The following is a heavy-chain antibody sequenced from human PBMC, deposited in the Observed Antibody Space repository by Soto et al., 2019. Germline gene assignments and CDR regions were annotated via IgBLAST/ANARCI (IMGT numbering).Heavy chain of an antibody. Sequence: GGSLRISCAGSGFTFSSSTMSWVRQAPGKGLEWVSSISSSSAYIYNADSLKGRFTISRDNAKNSLYLQMNSLRAEDTAVYFCARDLGEMYAVWGQGTLVTVSS. CDR2: ISSSSAYI. CDR3: ARDLGEMYAV. D-gene: IGHD2-8*01. V-gene: IGHV3-21*01. J-gene: IGHJ4*02. CDR1: GFTFSSST.